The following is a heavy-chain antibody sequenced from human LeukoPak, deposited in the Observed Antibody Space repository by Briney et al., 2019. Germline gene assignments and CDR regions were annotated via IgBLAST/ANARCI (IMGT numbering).Heavy chain of an antibody. Sequence: SETLSLTCAVSGVSFDDYYWAWVRQTPGKGLEGIGEINHSGYTNDSLSPQSRGTLSPYTYRRQLSPNRWFVALSHAGTYLCIRMTTRHDFWGQGTLVTVSS. CDR1: GVSFDDYY. CDR2: INHSGYT. CDR3: IRMTTRHDF. J-gene: IGHJ4*02. D-gene: IGHD4-17*01. V-gene: IGHV4-34*03.